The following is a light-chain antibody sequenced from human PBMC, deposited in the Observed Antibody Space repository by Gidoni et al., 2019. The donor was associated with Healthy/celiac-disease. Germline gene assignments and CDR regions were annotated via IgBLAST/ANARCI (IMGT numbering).Light chain of an antibody. CDR2: GAS. CDR3: QQYGSSLYT. Sequence: DIVLTQSPGTLSLSPGERATLSCRASQSVSSSYLAWYQQKPGQAPRLLIYGASSRATGIPDRFSGSGSGTDFTLTISRLEPEDFAVYYCQQYGSSLYTFPQGTKLEIK. J-gene: IGKJ2*01. V-gene: IGKV3-20*01. CDR1: QSVSSSY.